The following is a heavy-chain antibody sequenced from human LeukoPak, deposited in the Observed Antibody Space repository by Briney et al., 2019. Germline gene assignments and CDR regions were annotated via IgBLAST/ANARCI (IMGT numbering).Heavy chain of an antibody. CDR3: AKGYYDYVWGSYYFDY. Sequence: GSLRLSCAASGFTVSSNYMSWVRPAPGKGLEWVSAVSGSGGSTYYADSVKGRFTISRDNSRDTLYLQMNSLRAEDTAVYYCAKGYYDYVWGSYYFDYWGQGTLVTVSS. D-gene: IGHD3-16*01. V-gene: IGHV3-23*01. J-gene: IGHJ4*02. CDR1: GFTVSSNY. CDR2: VSGSGGST.